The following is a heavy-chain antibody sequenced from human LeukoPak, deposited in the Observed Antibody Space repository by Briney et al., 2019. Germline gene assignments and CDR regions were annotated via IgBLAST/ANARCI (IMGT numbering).Heavy chain of an antibody. V-gene: IGHV3-7*04. CDR3: ARGDAFSGDH. J-gene: IGHJ4*02. Sequence: PGGSLRLSCAVSGFRFSDFWMSWVRQAPGRGLEWVANIHPEGNEKYHVESVKGRFTISRDNAKNSLFLQMNGLRVEDTAVYYCARGDAFSGDHWGQGTLVTVSS. CDR2: IHPEGNEK. CDR1: GFRFSDFW.